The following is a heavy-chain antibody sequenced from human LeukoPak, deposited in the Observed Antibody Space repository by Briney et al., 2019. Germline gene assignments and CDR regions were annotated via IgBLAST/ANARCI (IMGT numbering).Heavy chain of an antibody. V-gene: IGHV4-34*01. D-gene: IGHD3-3*01. CDR2: INHSGST. CDR1: GGSFSGYY. J-gene: IGHJ6*02. CDR3: ARAYYDFWTGYYTPGYYYYDMDV. Sequence: SETLSLTCAVYGGSFSGYYWSWIRQPPVKELEWIGEINHSGSTNYNPSLKSRVTISVDTSKNQFSLKLSSVTAAGTAVYYCARAYYDFWTGYYTPGYYYYDMDVRGQGTTVTVSS.